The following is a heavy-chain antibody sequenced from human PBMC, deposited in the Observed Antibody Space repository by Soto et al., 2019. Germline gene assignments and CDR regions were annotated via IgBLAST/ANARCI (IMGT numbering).Heavy chain of an antibody. J-gene: IGHJ6*02. D-gene: IGHD2-15*01. CDR2: INAGNGNT. CDR3: ARGDIVVVVAALAYGMDV. V-gene: IGHV1-3*01. CDR1: GYTFTSYA. Sequence: GASVKVSCKASGYTFTSYAMHWVRQAPGQRLEWMGWINAGNGNTKYSQKFQGRVTITRDTSASTAYMELSSLRSEDTAVYHCARGDIVVVVAALAYGMDVWGQGTTVTVSS.